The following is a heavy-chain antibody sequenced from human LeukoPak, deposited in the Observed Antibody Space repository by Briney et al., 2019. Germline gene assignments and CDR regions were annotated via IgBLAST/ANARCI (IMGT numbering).Heavy chain of an antibody. CDR3: AKGLLSDSSWWGTRDAFDI. CDR1: GFTFSSYG. V-gene: IGHV3-30*18. D-gene: IGHD6-13*01. Sequence: PGRSLRLSCAASGFTFSSYGMYWGRQAPGKGLEWVAVISYDGSNKYYADSVKGRFTISRDNSKNTLYLQMNSLRPEDTAVYYCAKGLLSDSSWWGTRDAFDIWGQGTMVTVSS. CDR2: ISYDGSNK. J-gene: IGHJ3*02.